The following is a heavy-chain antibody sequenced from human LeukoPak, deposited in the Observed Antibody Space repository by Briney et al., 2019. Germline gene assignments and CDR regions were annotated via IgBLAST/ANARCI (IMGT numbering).Heavy chain of an antibody. CDR3: ARDHGGGSPPYGMDV. D-gene: IGHD4-23*01. Sequence: PGGSLRLSCAASGFTFSYHGMQWVRQAPGKGLEWVADIWYDGSNKYYADSVKGRFTISRDNSKSTLYLQTNSLRTEDTAVYYCARDHGGGSPPYGMDVWGQGTTVTVSS. CDR1: GFTFSYHG. CDR2: IWYDGSNK. J-gene: IGHJ6*02. V-gene: IGHV3-33*01.